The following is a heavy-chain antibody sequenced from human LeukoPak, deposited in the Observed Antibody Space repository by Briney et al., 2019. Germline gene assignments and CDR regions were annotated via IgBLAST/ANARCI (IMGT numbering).Heavy chain of an antibody. Sequence: QPSETLSLTCTVSGGSMSGYYWSWIRQPPGKGPELIGYIHSTENTGYNPSLKSRVTISVDTSKNQFSLGLRSVTTADTAVYYCARGGWSIDFWGRGTLVTVSS. CDR2: IHSTENT. D-gene: IGHD2-15*01. V-gene: IGHV4-59*01. CDR3: ARGGWSIDF. J-gene: IGHJ2*01. CDR1: GGSMSGYY.